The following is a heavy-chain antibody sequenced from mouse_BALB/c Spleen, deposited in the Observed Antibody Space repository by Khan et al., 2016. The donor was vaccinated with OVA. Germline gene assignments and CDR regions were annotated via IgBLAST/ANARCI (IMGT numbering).Heavy chain of an antibody. CDR3: AKIFYGHSYAMDY. D-gene: IGHD2-1*01. CDR1: GYTFTDYD. V-gene: IGHV1-77*01. CDR2: IYPGSGST. J-gene: IGHJ4*01. Sequence: QVQLQQSGPELVKPGASVKMSCKASGYTFTDYDIRWVKQRTGQGLEWIGEIYPGSGSTYYNEKFKGKATLTADKSSTTAYMQLSSMTSEDSAVYFCAKIFYGHSYAMDYWGQGTAVTVSS.